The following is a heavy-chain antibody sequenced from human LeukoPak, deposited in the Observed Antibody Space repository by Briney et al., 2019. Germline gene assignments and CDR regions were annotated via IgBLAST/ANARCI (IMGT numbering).Heavy chain of an antibody. D-gene: IGHD2-2*01. V-gene: IGHV3-11*04. J-gene: IGHJ4*02. Sequence: GGSLRLSCAVSGFTFNVYYMNWVRQAPGKGLEWISYMSSSGSTISYAGSVTGRFTVSRDKAKNSLYLQMNSLRAEDTAVYYCARSILPAANAIDYWGQGTLLTVSS. CDR3: ARSILPAANAIDY. CDR2: MSSSGSTI. CDR1: GFTFNVYY.